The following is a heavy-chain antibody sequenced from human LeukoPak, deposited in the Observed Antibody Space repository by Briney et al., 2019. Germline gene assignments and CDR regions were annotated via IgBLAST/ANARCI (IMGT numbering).Heavy chain of an antibody. D-gene: IGHD6-13*01. J-gene: IGHJ5*02. Sequence: SETLSLTCTVSGYSISSGYYWGWIRQPPGKGLEWIGNIYPTGSTYYNPSLKSRVTISVDTSKNQFSLKVSSVSAADTAVYYCAKAYSSSWYWNWFDPWGQGTLVTVSS. CDR2: IYPTGST. CDR3: AKAYSSSWYWNWFDP. CDR1: GYSISSGYY. V-gene: IGHV4-38-2*02.